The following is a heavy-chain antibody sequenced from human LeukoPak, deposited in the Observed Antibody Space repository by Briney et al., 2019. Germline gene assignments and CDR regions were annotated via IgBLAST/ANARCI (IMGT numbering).Heavy chain of an antibody. D-gene: IGHD3-9*01. V-gene: IGHV4-34*01. CDR1: GGSFSGSY. CDR3: ARESGYYDVLTGYYNQNWFDP. Sequence: SETLSLTCAVSGGSFSGSYWSWIRQPPGKGLEWIGEINHSGSTNYNPSLKSRVTISVDTSKNQFSLKLTSVTAADTAVFYCARESGYYDVLTGYYNQNWFDPWGQGTLVTVSS. CDR2: INHSGST. J-gene: IGHJ5*02.